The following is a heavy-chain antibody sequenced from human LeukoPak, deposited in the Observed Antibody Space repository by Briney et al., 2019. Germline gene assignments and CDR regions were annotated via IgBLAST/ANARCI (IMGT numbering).Heavy chain of an antibody. Sequence: GASVKVSCKASGGTFSSYAISWVRQAPGQGLEWMGGIIPIFGTAHYAQKFQGRVTITADKSTSTAYTELSSLRSEDTAVYYCAATTPGYSYGLGYWGQGTLVTVSS. CDR2: IIPIFGTA. V-gene: IGHV1-69*06. CDR3: AATTPGYSYGLGY. J-gene: IGHJ4*02. CDR1: GGTFSSYA. D-gene: IGHD5-18*01.